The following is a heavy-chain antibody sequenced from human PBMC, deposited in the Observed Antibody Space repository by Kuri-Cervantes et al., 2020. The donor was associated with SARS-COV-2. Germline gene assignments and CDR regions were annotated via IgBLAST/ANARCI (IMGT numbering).Heavy chain of an antibody. CDR1: GFTFSSYS. CDR2: ISSSSSTI. D-gene: IGHD3-22*01. V-gene: IGHV3-48*01. CDR3: ARDSSDSSGYLDY. Sequence: GESLKISCAASGFTFSSYSMNWVRQAPGKGLEWVSYISSSSSTIYYADSVKGRFTISRDNAKNSLYLQMNSLRAEDTAVYYCARDSSDSSGYLDYWGQGTLVTVSS. J-gene: IGHJ4*02.